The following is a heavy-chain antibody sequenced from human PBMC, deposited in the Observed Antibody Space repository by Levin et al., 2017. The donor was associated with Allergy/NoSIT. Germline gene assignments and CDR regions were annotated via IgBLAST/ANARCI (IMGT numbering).Heavy chain of an antibody. J-gene: IGHJ3*02. CDR2: IYWDDDK. CDR1: GFSLSTSGVG. D-gene: IGHD3-16*02. V-gene: IGHV2-5*02. CDR3: AHSPYDYVWGSYRLDAVDI. Sequence: SGPTLVKPTQTLTLTCTFSGFSLSTSGVGVGWIRQPPGKALEWLALIYWDDDKRYSPSLKSRLTITKDTSKNQVVLTMTNMDPVDTATYYCAHSPYDYVWGSYRLDAVDIWGQGTMVTVSS.